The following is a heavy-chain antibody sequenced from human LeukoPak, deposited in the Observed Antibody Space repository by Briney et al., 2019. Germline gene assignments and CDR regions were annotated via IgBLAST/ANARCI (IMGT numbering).Heavy chain of an antibody. CDR1: GCTFSSYA. V-gene: IGHV1-69*04. Sequence: SVKVSCKASGCTFSSYAISWVRQAPGQGLDWMGRIIPILGIANYAQKFQGRVTITADKSTSTAYMELSSLRSEDTAVYYCARTELRFLEWLSQSRSGWFDPWGQGTLVTVSS. J-gene: IGHJ5*02. CDR3: ARTELRFLEWLSQSRSGWFDP. CDR2: IIPILGIA. D-gene: IGHD3-3*01.